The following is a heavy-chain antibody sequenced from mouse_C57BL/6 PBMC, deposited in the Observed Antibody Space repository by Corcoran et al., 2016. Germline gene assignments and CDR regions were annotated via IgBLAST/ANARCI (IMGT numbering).Heavy chain of an antibody. D-gene: IGHD3-2*02. Sequence: QVQLQQSGPELVKPGASVKIYCKASGYTFTDYYINWVKQRPGQGLEWTGWIFPGSGSTYYNEKLKGKTTRTVDKSSSTAYMLLSSLTTDDSGVYCCARSLRDSSGLVVYWGQGSILTVCS. CDR3: ARSLRDSSGLVVY. CDR1: GYTFTDYY. CDR2: IFPGSGST. V-gene: IGHV1-75*01. J-gene: IGHJ2*01.